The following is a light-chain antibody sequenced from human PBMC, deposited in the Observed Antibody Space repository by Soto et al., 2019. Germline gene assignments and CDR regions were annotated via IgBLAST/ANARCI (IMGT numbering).Light chain of an antibody. CDR1: SSDVGAYDF. Sequence: QSVLTQPPSASGSPGQSGTISCTGTSSDVGAYDFVSWYHQQSGKAPKLLIFEVTKRPSGVPDRFSGSKSGNTASLTVSGLQADDEGDYYCCSYAGINNVIFGAGTKVTVL. J-gene: IGLJ2*01. CDR3: CSYAGINNVI. V-gene: IGLV2-8*01. CDR2: EVT.